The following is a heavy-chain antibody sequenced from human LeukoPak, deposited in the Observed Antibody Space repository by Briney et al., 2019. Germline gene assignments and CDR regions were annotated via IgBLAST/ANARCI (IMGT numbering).Heavy chain of an antibody. V-gene: IGHV4-34*01. CDR2: IYYSGST. J-gene: IGHJ5*02. CDR3: ARGKPSRRYGT. Sequence: SETLSLTCAVYGGSFSGYYWSWIRQPPGKGLEWIGNIYYSGSTYYNPSLKSRVSISVDTSKNQFSLKLSSVTAADTAVYYCARGKPSRRYGTWGQGTLVTVSS. D-gene: IGHD1-1*01. CDR1: GGSFSGYY.